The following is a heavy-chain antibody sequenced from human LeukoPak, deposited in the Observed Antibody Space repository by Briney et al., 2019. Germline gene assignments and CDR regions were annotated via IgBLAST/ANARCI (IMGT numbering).Heavy chain of an antibody. J-gene: IGHJ4*02. CDR3: ARVVGSGWNYFDS. CDR1: GGSISSYY. Sequence: PSETLSLTCTVSGGSISSYYWSWLRQSPGKGLEWIAYRHHSGSSNYNPSLESRVTVSVDTSNNQFSLRVTSVTAADTAVYYCARVVGSGWNYFDSWGQGTLVTVSS. V-gene: IGHV4-59*01. D-gene: IGHD6-19*01. CDR2: RHHSGSS.